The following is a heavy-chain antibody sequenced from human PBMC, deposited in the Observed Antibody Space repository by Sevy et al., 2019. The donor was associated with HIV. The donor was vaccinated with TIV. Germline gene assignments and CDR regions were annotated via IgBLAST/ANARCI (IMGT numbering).Heavy chain of an antibody. Sequence: GGSLRLSCTASGFTFSSYAVSWVRQAPGKGLEWVSTISNSGGYIYYGDSVRGRFTISRDNSKNTLYLQMNSLRAEDTAVYFCAKVFFYYYDSGNSLFDYWGQGTLVTVSS. CDR2: ISNSGGYI. D-gene: IGHD3-10*01. V-gene: IGHV3-23*01. CDR1: GFTFSSYA. J-gene: IGHJ4*02. CDR3: AKVFFYYYDSGNSLFDY.